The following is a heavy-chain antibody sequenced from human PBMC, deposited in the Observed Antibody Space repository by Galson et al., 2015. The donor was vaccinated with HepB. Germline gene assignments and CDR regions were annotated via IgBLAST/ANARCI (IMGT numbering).Heavy chain of an antibody. D-gene: IGHD3-10*01. CDR1: GFTFRSYA. CDR3: ASLRGTPHYYYYGMDV. Sequence: SLRLSCAASGFTFRSYAMHWVRQAPGKGLEYVSAISSNGGSTYYADSVKGRFTISRDNAENSLYLQMNSLRAEDTAVYYRASLRGTPHYYYYGMDVWGQGTTVTVSS. CDR2: ISSNGGST. V-gene: IGHV3-64*04. J-gene: IGHJ6*02.